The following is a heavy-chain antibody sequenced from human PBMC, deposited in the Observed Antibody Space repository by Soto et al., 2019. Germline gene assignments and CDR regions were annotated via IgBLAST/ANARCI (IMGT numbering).Heavy chain of an antibody. J-gene: IGHJ4*02. CDR2: INPSGGST. V-gene: IGHV1-46*01. D-gene: IGHD3-22*01. CDR3: AREKGRNYYDSSGYPALPDY. CDR1: GYTFTSYY. Sequence: ASVKVSCKASGYTFTSYYMHWVRQAPGQGLEWMGIINPSGGSTSYAQKFQGRVTMTRDTSTSTVYMELSSLRSEDTAVYYFAREKGRNYYDSSGYPALPDYWGQGTLVTVSS.